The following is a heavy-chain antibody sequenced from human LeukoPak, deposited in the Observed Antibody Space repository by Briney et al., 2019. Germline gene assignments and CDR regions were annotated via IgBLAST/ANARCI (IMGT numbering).Heavy chain of an antibody. Sequence: GGSLRLSCAASGFTFSSYSLHWVRQAPGKGLEWVAFIPYDGSNKYYADSVKGRFTISRDNSKNTLYLQMNSLRAEDTAVYYCASSSSYYFDYWGPGTLVTVSS. D-gene: IGHD3-10*01. CDR3: ASSSSYYFDY. J-gene: IGHJ4*02. V-gene: IGHV3-30*02. CDR2: IPYDGSNK. CDR1: GFTFSSYS.